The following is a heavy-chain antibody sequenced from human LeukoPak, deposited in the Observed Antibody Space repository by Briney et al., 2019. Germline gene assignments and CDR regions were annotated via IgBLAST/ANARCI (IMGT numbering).Heavy chain of an antibody. CDR3: ARAGSITIFGVIIPDYYYMDV. CDR2: INPDSGGT. Sequence: ASVKVSCKASGYTFTGYYMHWVRQAPGQGLEWMGWINPDSGGTNYAQNFQGRVTLTRDTSISTAYTELSRLRSDDTAVYYCARAGSITIFGVIIPDYYYMDVWGKGTTVTVSS. CDR1: GYTFTGYY. D-gene: IGHD3-3*01. V-gene: IGHV1-2*02. J-gene: IGHJ6*03.